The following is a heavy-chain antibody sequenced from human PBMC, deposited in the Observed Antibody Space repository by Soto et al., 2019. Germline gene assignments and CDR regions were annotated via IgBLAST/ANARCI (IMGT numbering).Heavy chain of an antibody. D-gene: IGHD3-10*01. Sequence: EVQLVESGGGVVQPGGSLRLSCAASGFTFIGYWMHWVRQGPGKGLVWVARINNDGIDTTYADSVKGRFTISRDNTKNMVYLEMNRLRADDTAVYYCARDGSMVRGRWFDPWGQGTLVTVSS. J-gene: IGHJ5*02. CDR2: INNDGIDT. CDR3: ARDGSMVRGRWFDP. V-gene: IGHV3-74*03. CDR1: GFTFIGYW.